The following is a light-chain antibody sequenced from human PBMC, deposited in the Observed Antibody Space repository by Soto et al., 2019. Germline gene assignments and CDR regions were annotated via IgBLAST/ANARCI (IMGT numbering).Light chain of an antibody. CDR2: KAS. CDR1: QSVNNW. CDR3: QQYNSYPWT. J-gene: IGKJ1*01. Sequence: DIQMTQSPSTLSASVGDRVTITCRASQSVNNWLAWYQQKPGKAPKLLIYKASTLQTGVPSRFSGSGSGTDFTLTISSLQPEDAATYYCQQYNSYPWTFGQGTKVEI. V-gene: IGKV1-5*03.